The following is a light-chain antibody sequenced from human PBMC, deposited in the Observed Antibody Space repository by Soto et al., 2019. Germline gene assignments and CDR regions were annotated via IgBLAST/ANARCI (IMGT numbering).Light chain of an antibody. V-gene: IGKV1-5*01. CDR3: QQYSSYAS. Sequence: DLPMTQSPSTLSASLGDRVTITCRASQSISRWLAWYQQKPGKAPKLLISDVSNLERGVPSRFSGSGSGTEFTLTISSLETDDVATYYCQQYSSYASFGQGTKVE. CDR2: DVS. J-gene: IGKJ1*01. CDR1: QSISRW.